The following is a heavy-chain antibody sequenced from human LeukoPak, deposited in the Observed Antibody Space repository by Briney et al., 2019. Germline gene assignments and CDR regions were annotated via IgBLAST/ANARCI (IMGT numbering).Heavy chain of an antibody. J-gene: IGHJ6*03. Sequence: PGRSLRLSCAASGFTFSSYAMHWVHQAPGKGLEWVAVISYDGSNKYYADSVKGRFTISRDNSKNTLYLQMNSLRAGDTAVYYCASYDFWSGYPPWYYMDVWGKGTTVTVSS. D-gene: IGHD3-3*01. CDR2: ISYDGSNK. V-gene: IGHV3-30*01. CDR3: ASYDFWSGYPPWYYMDV. CDR1: GFTFSSYA.